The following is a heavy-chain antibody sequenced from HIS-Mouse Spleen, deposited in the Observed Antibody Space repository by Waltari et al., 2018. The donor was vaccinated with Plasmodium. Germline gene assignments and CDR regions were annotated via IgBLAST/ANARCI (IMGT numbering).Heavy chain of an antibody. Sequence: QVQLQESGPGLVKPSQTLSLPCTVSGGSISSVGYYWSWIRQHPGKGLEWIGYIYYSGSTYYNPSLKSRVTISVDTSKNQFSLKLSSVTAADTAVYYCARSIAATVTFYFDYWGQGTLVTVSS. J-gene: IGHJ4*02. CDR3: ARSIAATVTFYFDY. V-gene: IGHV4-31*03. CDR1: GGSISSVGYY. CDR2: IYYSGST. D-gene: IGHD6-13*01.